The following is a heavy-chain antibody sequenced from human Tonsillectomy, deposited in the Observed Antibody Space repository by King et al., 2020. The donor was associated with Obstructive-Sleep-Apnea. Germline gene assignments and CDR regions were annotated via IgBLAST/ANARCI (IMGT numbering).Heavy chain of an antibody. CDR1: GFTFGDYA. CDR2: VRSKPYGGTT. V-gene: IGHV3-49*03. J-gene: IGHJ5*02. D-gene: IGHD3-10*01. Sequence: VQLVESGGGLVQPGRSLRLSCIGSGFTFGDYAMSWFRQAPGKGLEWVGFVRSKPYGGTTDYAASVKGRFAISRDDSKSIAYLQMDSLKTEDTALDYCSRDGSYGSGSLTNWFDPWSQGTLVTVS. CDR3: SRDGSYGSGSLTNWFDP.